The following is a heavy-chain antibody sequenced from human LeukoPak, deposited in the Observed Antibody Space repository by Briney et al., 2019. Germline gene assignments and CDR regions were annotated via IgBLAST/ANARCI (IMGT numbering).Heavy chain of an antibody. V-gene: IGHV4-39*01. D-gene: IGHD5-18*01. CDR1: GGSISSSSYC. J-gene: IGHJ4*02. CDR2: IYYSGST. Sequence: SEALSLTCTVSGGSISSSSYCWGWIRQPPGKGLEWIGSIYYSGSTYYNPSLKSRVTISVDTSKNQFSLKLSSVTAADTAVYYCASRGYSYGFLFDYWGQGTLVTVSS. CDR3: ASRGYSYGFLFDY.